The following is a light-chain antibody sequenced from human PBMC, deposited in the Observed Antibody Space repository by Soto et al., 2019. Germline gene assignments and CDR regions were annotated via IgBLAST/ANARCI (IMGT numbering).Light chain of an antibody. V-gene: IGKV1-5*03. Sequence: DIQMTQSPSTLSASVGDRVTITCRASQSINSWLAWYQQKPGKAPKLLIYRASSLEGGVPSRFSGSGSGTEFTLTISSLQPDDFSTYYCQQYYSYPQTFGQGTKVEIK. CDR3: QQYYSYPQT. CDR2: RAS. CDR1: QSINSW. J-gene: IGKJ1*01.